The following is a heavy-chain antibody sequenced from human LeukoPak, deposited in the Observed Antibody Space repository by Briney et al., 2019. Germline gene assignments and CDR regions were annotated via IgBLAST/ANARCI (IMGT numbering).Heavy chain of an antibody. V-gene: IGHV3-7*01. CDR3: ARVVGGNSPTRLDY. CDR1: GFTFSNYW. CDR2: IKQDGSET. Sequence: GGSLRLSCAASGFTFSNYWMSWVRQAPGKGLEWVANIKQDGSETYYVDSVKGRFAISRDNAKNSLYLQMNSLRAEDTAVYYCARVVGGNSPTRLDYWGQGTLVTVSS. J-gene: IGHJ4*02. D-gene: IGHD2-15*01.